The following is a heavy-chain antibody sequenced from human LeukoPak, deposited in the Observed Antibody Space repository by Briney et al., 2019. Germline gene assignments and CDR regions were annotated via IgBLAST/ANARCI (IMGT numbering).Heavy chain of an antibody. D-gene: IGHD3-10*01. V-gene: IGHV3-23*01. J-gene: IGHJ5*02. CDR3: AKDLGGYGSGSPDWFDP. CDR2: IFGGGSGS. Sequence: GGSLRLSCAASGFPFSAFAMSWVRQAPGKGLEWVSGIFGGGSGSYSADSVKGRFTIFRDNSKNTLYLQMNSLRAEDTAVYYCAKDLGGYGSGSPDWFDPWGQGTLVTVSS. CDR1: GFPFSAFA.